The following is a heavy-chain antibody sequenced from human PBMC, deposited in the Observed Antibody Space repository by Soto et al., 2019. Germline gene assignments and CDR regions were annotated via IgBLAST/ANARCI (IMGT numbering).Heavy chain of an antibody. Sequence: PGGSLRLSCAASGFTFRTYSMHWVRQAPGKGLEWVSYISSSGVTTHYADSVKGRFTISRDNAKNSLFLLMKSLREDDTAVYYCVRDWGLAGLLDSWGQGTLVTVSS. CDR1: GFTFRTYS. CDR3: VRDWGLAGLLDS. V-gene: IGHV3-48*02. J-gene: IGHJ4*02. D-gene: IGHD6-13*01. CDR2: ISSSGVTT.